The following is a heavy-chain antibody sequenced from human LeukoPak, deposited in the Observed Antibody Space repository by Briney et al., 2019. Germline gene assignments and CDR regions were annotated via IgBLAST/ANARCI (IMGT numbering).Heavy chain of an antibody. CDR3: ARGPLYYSDSRGNPGDH. J-gene: IGHJ4*02. V-gene: IGHV3-64*01. CDR2: ISSNGGST. D-gene: IGHD3-22*01. CDR1: GFTFSSYA. Sequence: GGSLRLSCAASGFTFSSYAMHWVRQAPGKGLEYVSAISSNGGSTYYANSVKGRFTISRDNSENTLYLQMGSLRAEDTAVYYCARGPLYYSDSRGNPGDHWGQGTLVTVSS.